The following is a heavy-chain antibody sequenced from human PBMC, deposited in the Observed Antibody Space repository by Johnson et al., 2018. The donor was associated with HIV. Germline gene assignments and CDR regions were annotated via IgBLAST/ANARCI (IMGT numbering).Heavy chain of an antibody. D-gene: IGHD1-26*01. CDR1: GFTFSDYY. CDR2: ISSSGSTI. Sequence: QMLLVESGGGLVQPGGSLRISCAASGFTFSDYYMSWIRQAPGKGLEWVSYISSSGSTIYYADSVKGRFTISRDNAKNSLYLQMNSLRAGDTAVYYCARGWGIVGAKSAFDIWGQGTMVTVSS. CDR3: ARGWGIVGAKSAFDI. J-gene: IGHJ3*02. V-gene: IGHV3-11*04.